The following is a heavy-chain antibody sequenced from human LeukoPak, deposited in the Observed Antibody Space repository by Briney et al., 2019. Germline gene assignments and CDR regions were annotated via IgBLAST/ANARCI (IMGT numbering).Heavy chain of an antibody. J-gene: IGHJ4*02. V-gene: IGHV3-23*01. D-gene: IGHD6-19*01. CDR2: LSGTGLST. CDR1: GFAFSTYA. CDR3: AKERYGSVAGPIDC. Sequence: GGSLRLSCAASGFAFSTYAMSWVRQAPGKGLEWVSALSGTGLSTFYSDSVKGRFTISRDNSKDMLFLQITSLRAEDTAVYYCAKERYGSVAGPIDCWGQGTLATVSS.